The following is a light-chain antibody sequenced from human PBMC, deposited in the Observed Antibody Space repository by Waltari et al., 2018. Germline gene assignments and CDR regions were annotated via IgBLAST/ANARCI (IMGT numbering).Light chain of an antibody. CDR3: MQALQTPLT. J-gene: IGKJ4*01. Sequence: DIVMTQSPLSLPVTHGEPASISCRSSQSLLHRNGYNYLDWYLQKSGQSPQLLMYLGSSRASGVPDRFSGSGSGTDFTLKISRVEAEDVGVYYCMQALQTPLTFGGGTKVEIK. CDR1: QSLLHRNGYNY. V-gene: IGKV2-28*01. CDR2: LGS.